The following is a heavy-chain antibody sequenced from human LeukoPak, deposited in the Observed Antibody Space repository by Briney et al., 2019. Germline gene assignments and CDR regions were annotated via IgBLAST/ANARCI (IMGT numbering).Heavy chain of an antibody. Sequence: NTSETLSLTCTVSGGSISSSSYYWGWIRQPPGKGLEWIGSIYYSGSTYYNPSLKSRVTISVDTSKNQFSLKLSSVTAADTAVYYCARDYYDSSGFSYFDSWGRGTLVTVSS. CDR2: IYYSGST. CDR3: ARDYYDSSGFSYFDS. D-gene: IGHD3-22*01. CDR1: GGSISSSSYY. V-gene: IGHV4-39*07. J-gene: IGHJ4*02.